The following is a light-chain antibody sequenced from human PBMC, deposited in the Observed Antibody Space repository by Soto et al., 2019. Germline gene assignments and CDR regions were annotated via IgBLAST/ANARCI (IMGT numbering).Light chain of an antibody. J-gene: IGLJ2*01. CDR2: EVS. V-gene: IGLV2-14*03. CDR1: SSDVGGYNY. Sequence: QSALTQPASVSGSPGQSITISCTGTSSDVGGYNYVSWYQQHPGNAPKLLIFEVSNRPSGVSDRFSGSKSGNTASLTISGLQAGDEADYYCTSYTSSGTLVVFGGGTKLTVL. CDR3: TSYTSSGTLVV.